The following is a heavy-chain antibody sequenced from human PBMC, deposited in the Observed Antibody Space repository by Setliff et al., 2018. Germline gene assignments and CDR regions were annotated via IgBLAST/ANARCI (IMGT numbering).Heavy chain of an antibody. CDR3: ARTRGLDV. Sequence: ASVKVSCKASGGTFSSYAISWVRQAPGQGLEWMGGIIPIFGTANYAQKFQGRVTMTRNTSISTAYMELSSLRSEDTAVYYCARTRGLDVWGQGTTVTVSS. J-gene: IGHJ6*02. V-gene: IGHV1-69*05. CDR2: IIPIFGTA. CDR1: GGTFSSYA.